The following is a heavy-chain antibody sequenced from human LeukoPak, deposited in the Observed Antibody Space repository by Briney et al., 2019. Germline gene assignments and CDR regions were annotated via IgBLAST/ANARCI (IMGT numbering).Heavy chain of an antibody. CDR2: IYPGDSDT. V-gene: IGHV5-51*01. CDR1: GHELTWSW. J-gene: IGHJ3*02. Sequence: GESLKISCKSLGHELTWSWIDLGRQMPGKGLEWMGFIYPGDSDTRYSPSFQGQVTISADKSMSTAYLQWSCLKASATAMYYCASPRGGYSGDAFVIWGQGTMVTVSS. CDR3: ASPRGGYSGDAFVI. D-gene: IGHD1-26*01.